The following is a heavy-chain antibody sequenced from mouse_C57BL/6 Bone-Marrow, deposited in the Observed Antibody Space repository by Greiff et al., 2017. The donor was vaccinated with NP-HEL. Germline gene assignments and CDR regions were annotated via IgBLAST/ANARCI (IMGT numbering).Heavy chain of an antibody. CDR3: ARKITTVVAPYWYFDV. CDR1: GYTFTSYW. J-gene: IGHJ1*03. CDR2: IDPSDSYT. V-gene: IGHV1-50*01. Sequence: QVQLQQPGAELVKPGASVKLSCKASGYTFTSYWMQWVKQRPGQGLEWIGEIDPSDSYTNYNQKFKGKATLTVDTSSSTAYMQLSSLTSEDSAVYYCARKITTVVAPYWYFDVWGTGTTVTVSS. D-gene: IGHD1-1*01.